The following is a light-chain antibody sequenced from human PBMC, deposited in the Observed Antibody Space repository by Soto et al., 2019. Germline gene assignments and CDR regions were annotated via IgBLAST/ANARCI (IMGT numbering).Light chain of an antibody. Sequence: DIQMTQSPSTLSASVGDRVTITCRASQSISSWLAWYQQKPGKAPKLLIYKESSLESGVPSRVSGSGSGTEFTLTISSLQPDDFATYYCQQYNSYSFGQGTKVEIK. CDR3: QQYNSYS. CDR1: QSISSW. J-gene: IGKJ1*01. V-gene: IGKV1-5*03. CDR2: KES.